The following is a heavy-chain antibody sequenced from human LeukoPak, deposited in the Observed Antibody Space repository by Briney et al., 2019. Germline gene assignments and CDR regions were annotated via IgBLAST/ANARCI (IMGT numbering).Heavy chain of an antibody. V-gene: IGHV5-51*01. CDR2: IYPGDSDT. CDR1: GYSFTSYW. J-gene: IGHJ6*03. Sequence: XKGXGYSFTSYWIGWVRQRPGKGLEWMGIIYPGDSDTRYSPSFQGQVTISADKSISTAYLQWSSLKASDTAMYYCARQTSSWYVHYYYYMDVWGKGTTVTVSS. D-gene: IGHD6-13*01. CDR3: ARQTSSWYVHYYYYMDV.